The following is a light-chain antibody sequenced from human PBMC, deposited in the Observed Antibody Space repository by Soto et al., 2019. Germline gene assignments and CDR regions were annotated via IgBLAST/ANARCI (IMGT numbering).Light chain of an antibody. Sequence: EIVLTHSQATLSVSPGERATLSCLASQSVSSNLAWYQQKPGQAPRLLIYGASTRATGIPARFSGSGSGTEFTLTISSLQSEDFAVYYCQQYNNWPQTFGQGTKVDIK. CDR1: QSVSSN. CDR2: GAS. J-gene: IGKJ1*01. CDR3: QQYNNWPQT. V-gene: IGKV3-15*01.